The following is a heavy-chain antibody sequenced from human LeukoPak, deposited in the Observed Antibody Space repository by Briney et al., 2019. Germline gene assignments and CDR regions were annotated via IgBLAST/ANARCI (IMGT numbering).Heavy chain of an antibody. CDR1: GFTFNNYG. D-gene: IGHD2-2*01. V-gene: IGHV3-30*02. Sequence: GGSLRLSCGASGFTFNNYGMHWVRQAPGKGPEWVAFIRYGESNKYYADSVKGRFTISRDNSKNTLHLQMNSLRVEDAAVYYCARAYCASTICYGGGKIDYWGQGPRVSVSS. CDR2: IRYGESNK. J-gene: IGHJ4*02. CDR3: ARAYCASTICYGGGKIDY.